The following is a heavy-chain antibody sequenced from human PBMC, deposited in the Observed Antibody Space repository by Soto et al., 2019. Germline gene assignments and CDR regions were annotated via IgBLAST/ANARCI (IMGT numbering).Heavy chain of an antibody. Sequence: EVQLVESGGGLIQPGGSLRLSCAASGFPVSSNYMNWVRQAPGKGLEWVSIIYSGGITYYADSVKGRFTISRDNSKNTVSLQMNNLRAEDTAVYFCAREGYSSGSKYLQYWGQGTLVTVSS. J-gene: IGHJ1*01. CDR2: IYSGGIT. CDR1: GFPVSSNY. CDR3: AREGYSSGSKYLQY. V-gene: IGHV3-53*01. D-gene: IGHD5-18*01.